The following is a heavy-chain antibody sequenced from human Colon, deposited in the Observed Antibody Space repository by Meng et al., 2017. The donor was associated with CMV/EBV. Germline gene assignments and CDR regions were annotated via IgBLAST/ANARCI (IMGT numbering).Heavy chain of an antibody. CDR2: SSGSGVHT. J-gene: IGHJ4*01. Sequence: GGSLRLSCAASGFTFGDYAMTWVRQAPGKGLEWVAASSGSGVHTYYADSVKGRFTIPRDNSRNTVYLQMNSLRAEDTALYYCAKGTQYSDFWSGFRHWGHGTLVTVSS. D-gene: IGHD3-3*01. CDR1: GFTFGDYA. CDR3: AKGTQYSDFWSGFRH. V-gene: IGHV3-23*01.